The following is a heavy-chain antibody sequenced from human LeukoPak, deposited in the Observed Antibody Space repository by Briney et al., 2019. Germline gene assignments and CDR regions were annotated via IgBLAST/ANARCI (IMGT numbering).Heavy chain of an antibody. J-gene: IGHJ3*02. Sequence: ASVKVSCKASGYTFTGYYMHWVRQAPGQGLEWMGWINPNSGGTNYAQKFQGRVTMTRDTSISTAYMELRSLRSDDTAVYYCARDIVTDYYDSSGYRAFDIWGQGTMVTVSS. V-gene: IGHV1-2*02. CDR3: ARDIVTDYYDSSGYRAFDI. CDR1: GYTFTGYY. D-gene: IGHD3-22*01. CDR2: INPNSGGT.